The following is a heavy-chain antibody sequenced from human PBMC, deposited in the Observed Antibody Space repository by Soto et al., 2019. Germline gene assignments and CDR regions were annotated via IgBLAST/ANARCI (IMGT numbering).Heavy chain of an antibody. CDR3: GRLRYRRGPPSVWLDP. CDR2: IYYSGST. V-gene: IGHV4-28*01. D-gene: IGHD3-16*02. Sequence: SETLSLTCAVSGYSISSSNWWGWIRQPPGKGLEWIGYIYYSGSTFYNPSLKSRVTMSVDTSKNQFSLKLSSVTAVDTAVYYCGRLRYRRGPPSVWLDPGGRGTLVTVS. J-gene: IGHJ5*02. CDR1: GYSISSSNW.